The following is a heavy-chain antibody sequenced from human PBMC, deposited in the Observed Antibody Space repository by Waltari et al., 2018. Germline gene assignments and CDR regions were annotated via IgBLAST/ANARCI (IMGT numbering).Heavy chain of an antibody. CDR1: GFTFSRDA. CDR2: IVGDGGST. V-gene: IGHV3-23*01. CDR3: AKVRDHIIIIPGALSFSG. Sequence: EVQLLESGGDLVQPGGSLRLSCAASGFTFSRDALGWVRQAPGQGLGWVSGIVGDGGSTYYADSVKGRFTISRDNSKNTLDLQMHSLRAEDTAIYYCAKVRDHIIIIPGALSFSGWGQGILVTVSS. D-gene: IGHD2-2*01. J-gene: IGHJ4*02.